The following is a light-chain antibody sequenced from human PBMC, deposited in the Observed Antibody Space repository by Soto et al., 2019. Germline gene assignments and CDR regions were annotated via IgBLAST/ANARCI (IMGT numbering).Light chain of an antibody. J-gene: IGKJ1*01. CDR2: GAS. CDR3: QHYNNWPLT. CDR1: QSVSSN. Sequence: IVMTQSPATLSLSXGERASPSXXASQSVSSNLAWYQQSPGQAPRLLIYGASARAAGVPARFSGTGSGTEFTLTISSLQSEDFALYFCQHYNNWPLTFGQGTKVDNK. V-gene: IGKV3-15*01.